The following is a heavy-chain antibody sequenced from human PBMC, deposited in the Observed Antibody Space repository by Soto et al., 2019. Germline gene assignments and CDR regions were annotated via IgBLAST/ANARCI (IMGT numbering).Heavy chain of an antibody. J-gene: IGHJ4*02. Sequence: PSETLSLTCAVSGGFITSGDYYWSWIRQPPGKGLEWIGHIYNSGSTYNNPSLKSRASISVDTSNNQFSLKLSSVTAADTAVYYCASHGSGSYHYPIHDYWGQGTLVTVSS. CDR2: IYNSGST. CDR3: ASHGSGSYHYPIHDY. D-gene: IGHD3-10*01. V-gene: IGHV4-30-4*01. CDR1: GGFITSGDYY.